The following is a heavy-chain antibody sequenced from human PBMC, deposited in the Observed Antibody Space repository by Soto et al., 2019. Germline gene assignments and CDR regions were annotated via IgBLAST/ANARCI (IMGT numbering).Heavy chain of an antibody. CDR3: ATTVHRWFDP. CDR2: IDPSDSYT. Sequence: PGESLKISCKGSGYSFTSYLISWVRQMPGKGLEWTGRIDPSDSYTNYSPSFQGHVTISADKSISTAYLQWSSLKASDTAMYYCATTVHRWFDPWGQGTLVTVSS. D-gene: IGHD1-1*01. V-gene: IGHV5-10-1*01. J-gene: IGHJ5*02. CDR1: GYSFTSYL.